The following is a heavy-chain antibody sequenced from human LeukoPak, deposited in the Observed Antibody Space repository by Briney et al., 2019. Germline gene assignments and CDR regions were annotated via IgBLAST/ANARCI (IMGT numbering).Heavy chain of an antibody. D-gene: IGHD2-15*01. CDR1: GGTFSSYA. CDR3: ARDVGRKDSVVVVAWAFEI. Sequence: SVKVSCKASGGTFSSYAISWVRQAPGQGLEWVGGIIPIFGTANYAQKFQGRVTITADKSTSTAYMELSSLRSEDTAVYYCARDVGRKDSVVVVAWAFEIWGQGTMVTVSS. CDR2: IIPIFGTA. V-gene: IGHV1-69*06. J-gene: IGHJ3*02.